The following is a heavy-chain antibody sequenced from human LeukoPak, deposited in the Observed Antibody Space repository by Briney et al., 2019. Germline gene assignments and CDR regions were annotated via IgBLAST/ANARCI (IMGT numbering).Heavy chain of an antibody. J-gene: IGHJ5*02. CDR2: IIPIFGTA. CDR1: GGTFSSYA. V-gene: IGHV1-69*05. Sequence: GSSVKVSCKASGGTFSSYAISWVRQAPGQGLEWMGGIIPIFGTADYAQKFQGRVTITTDESTSTAYMELSSLRSEDTAVYYCARDRAVEQFVEGWFDPWGQGTLVTVSS. D-gene: IGHD6-6*01. CDR3: ARDRAVEQFVEGWFDP.